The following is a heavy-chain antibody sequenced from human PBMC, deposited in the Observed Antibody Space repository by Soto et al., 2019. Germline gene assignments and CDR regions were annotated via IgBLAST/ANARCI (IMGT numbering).Heavy chain of an antibody. Sequence: QVQLVQSGAEVKKPGASVKVSCKASGYTFTSYGISWVRQAPGQGLEWMGWISAYNGNTNYAQKLHGRVTMTTDTSTSTAYMELRSLRSDDTAVYYCAQLGYSGYDLAPDAFDIWGQGTMVTVSS. V-gene: IGHV1-18*01. D-gene: IGHD5-12*01. J-gene: IGHJ3*02. CDR2: ISAYNGNT. CDR1: GYTFTSYG. CDR3: AQLGYSGYDLAPDAFDI.